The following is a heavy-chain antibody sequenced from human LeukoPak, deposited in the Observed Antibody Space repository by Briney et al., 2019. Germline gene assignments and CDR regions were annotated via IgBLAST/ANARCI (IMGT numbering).Heavy chain of an antibody. CDR3: TTDRYCSSVDH. D-gene: IGHD2-2*01. CDR1: GFSFSNAS. CDR2: IKSQVDGGTT. Sequence: GGSLRLSCAASGFSFSNASMSWVRQAPGKGLEWVARIKSQVDGGTTDYAAPVKGRFTISRDDSKNTLYLQLDSLKTEDTALYYCTTDRYCSSVDHWGQGTHVTVSS. V-gene: IGHV3-15*01. J-gene: IGHJ4*02.